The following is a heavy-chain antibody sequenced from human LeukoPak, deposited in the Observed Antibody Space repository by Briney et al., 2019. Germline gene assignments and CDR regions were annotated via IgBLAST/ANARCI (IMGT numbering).Heavy chain of an antibody. CDR2: IKSKTDGGTT. J-gene: IGHJ6*03. D-gene: IGHD3-22*01. CDR3: TTSRITMIVVAPYYYYYMDV. Sequence: GGSLGLSCAASGFTFSNAWMSWVRQAPGKGLEWVGRIKSKTDGGTTDYAAPVKGRFTISRDDSKNTLYLQMNSLKTEDTAVYYCTTSRITMIVVAPYYYYYMDVWGKGTTVTVSS. CDR1: GFTFSNAW. V-gene: IGHV3-15*01.